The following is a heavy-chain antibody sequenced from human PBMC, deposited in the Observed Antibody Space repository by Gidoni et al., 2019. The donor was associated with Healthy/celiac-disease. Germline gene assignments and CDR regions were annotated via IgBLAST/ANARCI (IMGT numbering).Heavy chain of an antibody. Sequence: QVQLVQSGSELKKPGASVKVSCKASGYTFTSYAMNWVRQAPGQGLEWMGWINTNTGNPTYAQGFTGRFVFSLDTSVSTAYLQISSLKAEDTAVYYCARRDRITIFGVVSFYYYYMDVWGKGTTVTVSS. CDR1: GYTFTSYA. V-gene: IGHV7-4-1*02. D-gene: IGHD3-3*01. CDR2: INTNTGNP. CDR3: ARRDRITIFGVVSFYYYYMDV. J-gene: IGHJ6*03.